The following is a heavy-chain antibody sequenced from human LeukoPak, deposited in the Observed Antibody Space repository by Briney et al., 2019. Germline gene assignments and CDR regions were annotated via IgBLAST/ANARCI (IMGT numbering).Heavy chain of an antibody. J-gene: IGHJ6*04. V-gene: IGHV1-18*04. Sequence: ASVKVSCKASGYTFTSYYIHWVRQAPGQGLEWMGWISAYNGNTNYAQKLQGRVTMTTDTSTSTAYMELRSLRSDDTAVYYCAREALWFGEAGLDVWGKGTTVTISS. CDR3: AREALWFGEAGLDV. CDR1: GYTFTSYY. D-gene: IGHD3-10*01. CDR2: ISAYNGNT.